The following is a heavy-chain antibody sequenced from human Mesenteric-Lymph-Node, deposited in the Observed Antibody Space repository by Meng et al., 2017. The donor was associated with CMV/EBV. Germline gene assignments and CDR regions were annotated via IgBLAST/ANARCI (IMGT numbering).Heavy chain of an antibody. V-gene: IGHV3-21*01. J-gene: IGHJ4*02. CDR3: ARDQLISYCSSTSCSAGY. CDR2: ISSSSSYI. D-gene: IGHD2-2*01. CDR1: GFTFSDYY. Sequence: GESLKISCAASGFTFSDYYMTWFRQAPGKGLEWVSSISSSSSYIYYADSVKGRFTISRDNAKNSLYLQMNSLRDEDTAVYYCARDQLISYCSSTSCSAGYWGQGTLVTVSS.